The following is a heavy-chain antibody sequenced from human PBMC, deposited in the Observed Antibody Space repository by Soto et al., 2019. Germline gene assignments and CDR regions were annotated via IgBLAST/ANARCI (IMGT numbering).Heavy chain of an antibody. J-gene: IGHJ6*02. Sequence: PSETLSLTCSVSGVSITSYYWSWIRQSAGGGLEWMGRINTDGLSTYSPSFKSRLTMSLDTSKNQVSLRLISVTAADTAVYFCARVPVAVAATEDYYDLDVWGQGTTVTVSS. V-gene: IGHV4-4*07. CDR2: INTDGLS. CDR3: ARVPVAVAATEDYYDLDV. D-gene: IGHD2-15*01. CDR1: GVSITSYY.